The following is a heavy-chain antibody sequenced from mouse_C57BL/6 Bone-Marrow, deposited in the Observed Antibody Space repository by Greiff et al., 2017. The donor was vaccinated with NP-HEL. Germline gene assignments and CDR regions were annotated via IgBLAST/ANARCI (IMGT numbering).Heavy chain of an antibody. J-gene: IGHJ4*01. CDR3: ARRLPMDY. CDR2: ISSGGSYT. CDR1: GFTFSSYG. Sequence: DVKLVESGGDLVKPGGSLKLSCAASGFTFSSYGMSWVRQTPDKRLEWVATISSGGSYTYYPDSVKGRFTISRDNAKNTLYLQMSSLKSEDTAMYYCARRLPMDYWGQGTSVTVSS. V-gene: IGHV5-6*02.